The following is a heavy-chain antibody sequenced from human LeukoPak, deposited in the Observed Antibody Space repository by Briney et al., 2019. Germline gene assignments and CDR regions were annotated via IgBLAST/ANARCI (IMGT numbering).Heavy chain of an antibody. Sequence: GGSLRLSCAASGFTFSSYAMSWVRQAPGKGLEWVSAISGSGGSTYYADSVKGRFTISRDNSKNTLYLQMNSLRAEDTAVYYRGKVSHYYGSGSSVDYWGQGTLVTVSS. J-gene: IGHJ4*02. D-gene: IGHD3-10*01. CDR3: GKVSHYYGSGSSVDY. CDR2: ISGSGGST. V-gene: IGHV3-23*01. CDR1: GFTFSSYA.